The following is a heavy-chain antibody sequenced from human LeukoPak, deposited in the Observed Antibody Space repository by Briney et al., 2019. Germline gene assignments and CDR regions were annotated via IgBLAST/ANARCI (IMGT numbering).Heavy chain of an antibody. D-gene: IGHD2-21*01. V-gene: IGHV4-39*01. CDR1: GGSVSRGSYY. CDR3: ARHALSYSPFYYFDY. CDR2: IYYSGST. J-gene: IGHJ4*02. Sequence: PSETLSLTCTVSGGSVSRGSYYWGWIRQPPGKGLEWIGSIYYSGSTYYNPSLKSRVTISVDTSKNQFSLKLSSVTAADTAVYYCARHALSYSPFYYFDYWGQGTLVTVSS.